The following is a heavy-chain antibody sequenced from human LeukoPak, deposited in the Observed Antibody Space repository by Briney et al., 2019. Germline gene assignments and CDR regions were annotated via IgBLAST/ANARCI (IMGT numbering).Heavy chain of an antibody. D-gene: IGHD3-22*01. V-gene: IGHV1-69*04. CDR3: ARVNWLIGSSGYYYANAFDI. CDR1: GGTFSSYA. Sequence: SVKVSCKASGGTFSSYAISWVRQAPGQGLEWMGRIIPILGIANYAQKFQGRVTITADKSTSTAYMELSSLRSEDTAVYYCARVNWLIGSSGYYYANAFDIWGQGTMVTVSS. CDR2: IIPILGIA. J-gene: IGHJ3*02.